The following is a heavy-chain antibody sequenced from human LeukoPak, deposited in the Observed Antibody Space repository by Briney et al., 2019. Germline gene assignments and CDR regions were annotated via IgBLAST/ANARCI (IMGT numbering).Heavy chain of an antibody. V-gene: IGHV3-21*01. CDR2: ITSSSSYI. J-gene: IGHJ4*02. CDR3: ASGPYDSSAYFLI. CDR1: GFTFSRHS. D-gene: IGHD3-22*01. Sequence: GGSLRLSCAASGFTFSRHSMNWVRQAPGKGLEWVSSITSSSSYIYYADSLKGRFTISRDNAKNSLYLQMNSLRAEDTAVYYCASGPYDSSAYFLIWGQGTLVTVSS.